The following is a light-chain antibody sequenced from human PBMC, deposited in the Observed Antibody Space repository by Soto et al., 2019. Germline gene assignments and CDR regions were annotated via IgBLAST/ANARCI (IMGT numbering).Light chain of an antibody. CDR3: QQLNTYPLT. CDR2: TAS. J-gene: IGKJ4*01. CDR1: QSISSN. V-gene: IGKV1-39*01. Sequence: DIQMTQSPSSLSASVRDRVSITWRARQSISSNLNWYQQKPGKAPKPLIHTASSLQSGVPSRFSGSGSGTDFTLTISSLQPEDFATYYCQQLNTYPLTFGGGTKVDIK.